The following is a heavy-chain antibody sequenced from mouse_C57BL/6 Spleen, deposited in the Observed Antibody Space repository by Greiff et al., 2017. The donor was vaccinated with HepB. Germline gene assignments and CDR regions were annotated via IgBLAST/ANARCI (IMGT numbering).Heavy chain of an antibody. J-gene: IGHJ3*01. V-gene: IGHV1-50*01. CDR3: ARRALRTPWFAY. CDR2: IDPSDSYT. CDR1: GYTFTSYW. Sequence: QVQLQQPGAELVKPGASVKLSCKASGYTFTSYWMQWVKQRPGQGLEWIGEIDPSDSYTNYNQKFKGKATLTVDTSSSTAYMQLSSLTSEDSAVYYCARRALRTPWFAYWGQGPLVTVSA. D-gene: IGHD2-12*01.